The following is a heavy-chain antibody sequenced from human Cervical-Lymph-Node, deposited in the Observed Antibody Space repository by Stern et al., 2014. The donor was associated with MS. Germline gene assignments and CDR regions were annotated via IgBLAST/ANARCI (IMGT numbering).Heavy chain of an antibody. CDR2: IIPVHNVP. Sequence: QVQLLQPGAEVKKPGSSVKVSCKASDSGDTFRSYAISWVRQAPGQGLEWMGRIIPVHNVPSYARKFQGRVTITADKYTTTAYLEVNSLRAEDTALYFCARGGTDGYSFDFWGQGTLVTVSS. J-gene: IGHJ4*02. CDR1: DSGDTFRSYA. V-gene: IGHV1-69*04. CDR3: ARGGTDGYSFDF. D-gene: IGHD5-24*01.